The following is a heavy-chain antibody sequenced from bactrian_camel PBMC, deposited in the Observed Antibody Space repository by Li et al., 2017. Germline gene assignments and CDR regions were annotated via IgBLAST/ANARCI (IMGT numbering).Heavy chain of an antibody. J-gene: IGHJ6*01. V-gene: IGHV3S42*01. CDR1: GATGSTYS. CDR3: AARFQGGFGYGGLCADVPGDFPY. CDR2: SHSDGGT. Sequence: VQLVESGGDSVRPGGSLRLSCAASGATGSTYSMSWFRQSPGKEREGVARSHSDGGTSYADSVKGRFTISKDNAENTLYLQMNSLKPDDTATYYCAARFQGGFGYGGLCADVPGDFPYWGQGTQVTVS. D-gene: IGHD5*01.